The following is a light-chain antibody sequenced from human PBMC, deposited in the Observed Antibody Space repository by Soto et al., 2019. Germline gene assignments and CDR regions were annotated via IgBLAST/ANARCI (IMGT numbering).Light chain of an antibody. J-gene: IGKJ4*01. CDR1: QSVSSSY. Sequence: LTQYPGTMSLSPGERATLSCRASQSVSSSYLAWYQQKPGQAPRLLIYGASSRATGIPDRFSGSGSGTDFTLTISRLEPEDFAVYYCQQYGSSPLTFGVAT. V-gene: IGKV3-20*01. CDR2: GAS. CDR3: QQYGSSPLT.